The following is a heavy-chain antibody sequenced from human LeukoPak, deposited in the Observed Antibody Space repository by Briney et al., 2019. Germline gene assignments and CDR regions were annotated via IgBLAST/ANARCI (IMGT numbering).Heavy chain of an antibody. D-gene: IGHD4-17*01. CDR3: ATWDDYGDYVAFEY. J-gene: IGHJ4*02. CDR2: ISSSATYI. Sequence: GGSLRLSCAGSGFTFSSYTMNWVRQAPGKGLEWVSSISSSATYIYYADSVRGRFTISRDDAKNSLFLHMNSLRAEDTAVYYYATWDDYGDYVAFEYWGQGTLVTVSS. CDR1: GFTFSSYT. V-gene: IGHV3-21*01.